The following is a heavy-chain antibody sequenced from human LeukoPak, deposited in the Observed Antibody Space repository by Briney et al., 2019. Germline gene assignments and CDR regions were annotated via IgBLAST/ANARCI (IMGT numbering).Heavy chain of an antibody. CDR2: ISYDGSNK. Sequence: GGSLRLSCAASGSTFSSYGMHWVRQAPGKGLEWVAVISYDGSNKYYADSVEGRFTISRDNSKNTLYLQMNSLRAEDTAVYYCAKDSGVLRHFDWLSYFDYWGQGTLVTVSS. CDR1: GSTFSSYG. CDR3: AKDSGVLRHFDWLSYFDY. J-gene: IGHJ4*02. D-gene: IGHD3-9*01. V-gene: IGHV3-30*18.